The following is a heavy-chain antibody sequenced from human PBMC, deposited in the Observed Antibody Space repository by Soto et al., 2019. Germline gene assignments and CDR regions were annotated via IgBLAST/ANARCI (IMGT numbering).Heavy chain of an antibody. CDR2: IGSRTSDI. V-gene: IGHV3-21*01. CDR1: GFTLSLHT. J-gene: IGHJ3*02. D-gene: IGHD3-22*01. CDR3: VRDYYDTSGYPNTFDM. Sequence: GGSLRLSCAASGFTLSLHTMNWVRHAPGKGPEWVSFIGSRTSDIYYADSVKGRFTISRDNAKNSLYLDLTRLRAEDTAVYFCVRDYYDTSGYPNTFDMWGQGTMVTVSS.